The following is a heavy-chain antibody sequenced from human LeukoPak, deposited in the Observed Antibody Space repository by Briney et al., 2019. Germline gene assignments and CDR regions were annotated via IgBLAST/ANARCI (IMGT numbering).Heavy chain of an antibody. J-gene: IGHJ3*02. CDR2: TYYRSKWYN. CDR3: ARESSSSWYFNDAFDI. V-gene: IGHV6-1*01. CDR1: GDSVSSNSAA. Sequence: SQTLSLTCAISGDSVSSNSAAWNWIRQSPSRGLEWLGRTYYRSKWYNDYAVSMKSRITINPDTSKNQFSLQLNSVTPEDTAVYYCARESSSSWYFNDAFDIWGQGTMVTVSS. D-gene: IGHD6-13*01.